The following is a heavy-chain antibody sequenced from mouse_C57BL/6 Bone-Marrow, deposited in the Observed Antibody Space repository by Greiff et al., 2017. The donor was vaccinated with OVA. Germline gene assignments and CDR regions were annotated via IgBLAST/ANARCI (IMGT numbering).Heavy chain of an antibody. Sequence: VQLQQSGAELVRPGASVKLSCKASGYTFTDYCINWVKQRPGQGLEWIARIYPGSGNTYYNEKFKGEATLTAEKSSSTAYMQLSSLTSEDSAVYFCARRGPANWDYFDYWGQGTTLTVSS. CDR3: ARRGPANWDYFDY. V-gene: IGHV1-76*01. CDR2: IYPGSGNT. D-gene: IGHD4-1*01. CDR1: GYTFTDYC. J-gene: IGHJ2*01.